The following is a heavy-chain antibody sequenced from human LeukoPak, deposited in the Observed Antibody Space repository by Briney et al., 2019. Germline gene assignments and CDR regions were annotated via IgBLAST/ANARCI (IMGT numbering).Heavy chain of an antibody. Sequence: PSETLSLTCTLSGGSISSYYWSWIRQPPGKGLEWIGYIYYSGSTNYNPSLKSRVTISVDTSKNQFSLKLSSVTAADTAVYYCARGDTYYYGSGSVDPWGQGTLVTVSS. V-gene: IGHV4-59*01. D-gene: IGHD3-10*01. CDR1: GGSISSYY. CDR2: IYYSGST. CDR3: ARGDTYYYGSGSVDP. J-gene: IGHJ5*02.